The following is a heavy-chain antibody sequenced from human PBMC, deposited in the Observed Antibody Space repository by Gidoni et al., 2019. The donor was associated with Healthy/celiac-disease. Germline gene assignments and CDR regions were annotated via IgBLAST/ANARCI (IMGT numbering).Heavy chain of an antibody. D-gene: IGHD6-19*01. CDR3: ARAAGSGWIDY. CDR2: IIPIFGTA. V-gene: IGHV1-69*06. Sequence: LEWMGGIIPIFGTANHAQKFQGRVTITADKSTSTAYMELSSLRSEDTAVYYCARAAGSGWIDYWGQGTLVTVSS. J-gene: IGHJ4*02.